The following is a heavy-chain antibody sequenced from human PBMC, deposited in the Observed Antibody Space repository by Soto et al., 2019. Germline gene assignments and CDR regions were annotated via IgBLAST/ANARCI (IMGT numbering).Heavy chain of an antibody. J-gene: IGHJ5*02. CDR3: AKDQGHYGDFNWFDP. CDR2: ISGSGGST. CDR1: GFTFSSYA. Sequence: SLRLSCAASGFTFSSYAMSWVRQAPGKGLEWVSAISGSGGSTYYADSVKGRFTISRDNSKNTLYLQMNSLRAEDTAVYYCAKDQGHYGDFNWFDPWGQGTLVTVSS. D-gene: IGHD4-17*01. V-gene: IGHV3-23*01.